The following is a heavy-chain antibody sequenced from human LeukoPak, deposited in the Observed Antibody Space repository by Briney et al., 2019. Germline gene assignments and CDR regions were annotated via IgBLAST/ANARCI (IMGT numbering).Heavy chain of an antibody. CDR1: GFTVSNNY. J-gene: IGHJ4*02. CDR3: GRANDWNYLF. V-gene: IGHV3-66*01. CDR2: ICSGGNT. Sequence: GVSLRLSCAASGFTVSNNYMSWVRQPPGKGLEWVSVICSGGNTYYADSVTDRFTISRDHSKNPLYLQMNSLRIEGTAVYLCGRANDWNYLFRGQGTLVTVSS. D-gene: IGHD1-7*01.